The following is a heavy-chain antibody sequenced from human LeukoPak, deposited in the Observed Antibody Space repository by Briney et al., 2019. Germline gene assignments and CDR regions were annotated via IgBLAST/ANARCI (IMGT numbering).Heavy chain of an antibody. CDR3: ARYCSGGSCYSGNYYYGMDV. CDR1: GGTFSSYA. V-gene: IGHV1-69*04. D-gene: IGHD2-15*01. J-gene: IGHJ6*02. Sequence: GASVKVSCKASGGTFSSYAISWVRQAPGQGLEWMGRTIPILGIANYAQKFQGRVTITADKSTSTAYMELSSLRSEDTAVYYCARYCSGGSCYSGNYYYGMDVWGQGTTVTVSS. CDR2: TIPILGIA.